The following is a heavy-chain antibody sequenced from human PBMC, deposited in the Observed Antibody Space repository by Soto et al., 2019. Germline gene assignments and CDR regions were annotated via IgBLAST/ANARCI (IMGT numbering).Heavy chain of an antibody. D-gene: IGHD5-18*01. CDR1: GGTFSSYA. CDR2: IIPIFGTA. CDR3: ASGGYPHKGSDTAMVGGYWYYYGMDV. J-gene: IGHJ6*04. Sequence: ASVKVSCKASGGTFSSYAISWVRQAPGQGLEWMGGIIPIFGTANYAQKFQGRVTITADESTSTAYMELSSLRSEDTAVYYCASGGYPHKGSDTAMVGGYWYYYGMDVWGKGTTVTVSS. V-gene: IGHV1-69*13.